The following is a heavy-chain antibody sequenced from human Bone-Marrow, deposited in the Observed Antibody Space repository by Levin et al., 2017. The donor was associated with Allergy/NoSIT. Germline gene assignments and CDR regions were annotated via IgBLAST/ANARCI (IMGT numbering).Heavy chain of an antibody. CDR1: GFTFSSYW. CDR3: ARAPRRGGAFDI. V-gene: IGHV3-7*01. D-gene: IGHD3-16*01. Sequence: GESLKISCAASGFTFSSYWMSWVRQAPGKGLEWVANIKQDGSEKYYVDSVKGRFTISRDNAKNSLYLQMNSLRAEDTAVYYCARAPRRGGAFDIWGQGTMVTVSS. CDR2: IKQDGSEK. J-gene: IGHJ3*02.